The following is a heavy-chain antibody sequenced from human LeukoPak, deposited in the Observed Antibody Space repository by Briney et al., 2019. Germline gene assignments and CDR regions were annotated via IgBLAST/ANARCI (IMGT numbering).Heavy chain of an antibody. J-gene: IGHJ4*02. CDR1: GGTFSSYA. D-gene: IGHD6-13*01. Sequence: AASVKVSCKASGGTFSSYAISWVRLAPGQGLEWMGGIIPIFGTANYAQKFQGRVTITADESTSTAYMELSSLRSEDTAVYYCATTIAAAGTLDYWGQGTLVTVSS. CDR2: IIPIFGTA. CDR3: ATTIAAAGTLDY. V-gene: IGHV1-69*13.